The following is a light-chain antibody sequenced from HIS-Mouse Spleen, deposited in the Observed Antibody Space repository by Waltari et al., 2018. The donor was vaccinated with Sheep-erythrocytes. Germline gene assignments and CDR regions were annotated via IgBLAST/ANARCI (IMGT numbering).Light chain of an antibody. CDR1: SSDVGSYNL. CDR2: EGS. Sequence: QSALTQPASVSGSPGQSITISCTGTSSDVGSYNLVSWYQQHPGKAPQLMIYEGSKRPSGAANRFTGSNPGTTASLTISGLQAEDEADYYCCSYAGSSTWVFGGGTKLTVL. V-gene: IGLV2-23*01. J-gene: IGLJ3*02. CDR3: CSYAGSSTWV.